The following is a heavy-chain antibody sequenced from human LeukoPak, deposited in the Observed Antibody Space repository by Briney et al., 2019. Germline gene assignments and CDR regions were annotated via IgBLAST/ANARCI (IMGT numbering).Heavy chain of an antibody. CDR1: GDSVSSNSAA. D-gene: IGHD1-14*01. CDR2: TYYRSKWYN. CDR3: ARDSGILYYGMDV. V-gene: IGHV6-1*01. J-gene: IGHJ6*02. Sequence: SQTLSLTCAISGDSVSSNSAAWNWIRQSPSRGLEWLGRTYYRSKWYNDYAVSVKSRITINPDTSKNQFSLKLSSVTAADTAVYYCARDSGILYYGMDVWGQGTTVTVSS.